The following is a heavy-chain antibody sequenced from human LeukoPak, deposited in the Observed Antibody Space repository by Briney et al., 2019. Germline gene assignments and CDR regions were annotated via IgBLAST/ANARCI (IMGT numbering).Heavy chain of an antibody. CDR2: MNPNSGNT. V-gene: IGHV1-8*01. CDR3: ARGPWWWELRRDAFDI. D-gene: IGHD1-26*01. Sequence: ASVKVSCKASGYTFTSYDINWVRRATGQGLEWMGWMNPNSGNTGYAQKFQGRVTMTRNTSISTAYMELSSLRSEDTAVYYCARGPWWWELRRDAFDIWGQGTMVTVSS. J-gene: IGHJ3*02. CDR1: GYTFTSYD.